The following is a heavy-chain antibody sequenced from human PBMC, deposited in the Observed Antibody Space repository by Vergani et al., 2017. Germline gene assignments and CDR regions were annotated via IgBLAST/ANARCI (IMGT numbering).Heavy chain of an antibody. CDR2: IKSKTDGGTT. Sequence: EVQLVESGGGLVKPGGSLRLSCAASGFTFSNAWMNWVRQAPGKGLEWVGRIKSKTDGGTTDYAAPVKGRFTISRDGSKNTLYLQMNSLKTEDTAVYYCANAAWTAGGAFDIWGQGTMVTVSS. CDR1: GFTFSNAW. V-gene: IGHV3-15*07. D-gene: IGHD6-13*01. CDR3: ANAAWTAGGAFDI. J-gene: IGHJ3*02.